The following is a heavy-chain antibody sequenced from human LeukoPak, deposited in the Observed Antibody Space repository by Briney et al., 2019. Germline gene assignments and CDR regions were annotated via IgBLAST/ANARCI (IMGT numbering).Heavy chain of an antibody. D-gene: IGHD2-2*01. CDR2: LRHDASKQ. J-gene: IGHJ4*02. CDR1: GFTFRQSG. V-gene: IGHV3-30*02. Sequence: GGSLRLSCAASGFTFRQSGMHWVRQAPGKGLEWVAFLRHDASKQYYADSVKGRFTISRDTSQNMLYLQMNSLRVDDTAVYYCAKGSPWSTAPAGVDFWAQGTLVTVSS. CDR3: AKGSPWSTAPAGVDF.